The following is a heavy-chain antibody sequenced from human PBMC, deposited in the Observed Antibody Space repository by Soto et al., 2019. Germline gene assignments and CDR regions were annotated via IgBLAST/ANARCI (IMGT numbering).Heavy chain of an antibody. D-gene: IGHD1-26*01. CDR2: MNPNSGNT. Sequence: ASVKVCCKASGCTFTSYDINWVRQATGQGLEWMGWMNPNSGNTGYAQKFQGRVTVTRNTSISTAYMELSSLRSEDTAVYYCARDKVGAIDYWGQGTLVTVSS. CDR3: ARDKVGAIDY. J-gene: IGHJ4*02. CDR1: GCTFTSYD. V-gene: IGHV1-8*01.